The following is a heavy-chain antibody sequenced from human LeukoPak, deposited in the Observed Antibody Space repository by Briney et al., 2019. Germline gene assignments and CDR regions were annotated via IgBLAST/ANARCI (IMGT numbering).Heavy chain of an antibody. D-gene: IGHD6-6*01. CDR3: ARVSIAAHDY. V-gene: IGHV3-7*04. CDR2: IKQDGSEK. Sequence: GGSLRLSCAASGFTFSSYSMNWVRQAPGKGLEWVANIKQDGSEKYYVDSVKGRFTISRDNAKNSLYLQMNSLRAEDTAVYYCARVSIAAHDYWGQGTLVTVSS. CDR1: GFTFSSYS. J-gene: IGHJ4*02.